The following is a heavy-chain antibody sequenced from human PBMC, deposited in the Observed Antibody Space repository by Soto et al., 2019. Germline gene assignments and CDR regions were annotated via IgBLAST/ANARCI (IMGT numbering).Heavy chain of an antibody. Sequence: QVQLQESGPGLVKPSETLSLTCTVSGGSVSRGGYYWSWIRQPPGKGLEWIGYIYNRGSNNYNPSLKNRLTISLDTSENQFSLKLSSVTAADTAVYYCARAEGGLEDAFDIWGQGTMVTVSS. CDR3: ARAEGGLEDAFDI. V-gene: IGHV4-61*08. CDR1: GGSVSRGGYY. J-gene: IGHJ3*02. CDR2: IYNRGSN. D-gene: IGHD3-16*01.